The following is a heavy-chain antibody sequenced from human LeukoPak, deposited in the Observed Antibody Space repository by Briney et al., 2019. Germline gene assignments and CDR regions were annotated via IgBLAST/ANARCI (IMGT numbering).Heavy chain of an antibody. Sequence: GSSVKVSCKASGGTFSSYAISWVRQAPGQGLEWMGGIIPIFGTANYAQKFQGRVTITADESTSTAYMELSSLRSEDTAVYYCARDGWLQLGKYYYYGMDVWGQGTTVTVSS. CDR2: IIPIFGTA. V-gene: IGHV1-69*01. D-gene: IGHD5-24*01. J-gene: IGHJ6*02. CDR1: GGTFSSYA. CDR3: ARDGWLQLGKYYYYGMDV.